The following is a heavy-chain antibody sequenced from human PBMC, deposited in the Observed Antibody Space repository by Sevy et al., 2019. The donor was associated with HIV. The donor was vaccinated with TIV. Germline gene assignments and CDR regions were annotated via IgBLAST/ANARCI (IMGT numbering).Heavy chain of an antibody. CDR3: AKDRYGDTAFGDY. CDR1: GLIISNYA. D-gene: IGHD4-17*01. CDR2: ISYDGTNK. V-gene: IGHV3-30*04. Sequence: GGSLRLSCAASGLIISNYAMHWVRQAPGKGLEGVAFISYDGTNKYYADFVEGRFTISRDSSKSTLYLQMNSLRPEDTAVYFCAKDRYGDTAFGDYWRQGSLVTVSS. J-gene: IGHJ4*02.